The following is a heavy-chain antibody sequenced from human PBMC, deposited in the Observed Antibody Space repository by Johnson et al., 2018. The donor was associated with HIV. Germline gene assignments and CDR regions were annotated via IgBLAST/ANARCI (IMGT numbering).Heavy chain of an antibody. V-gene: IGHV3-30*02. CDR1: GFTFSSYG. CDR3: ARARIGSGGGFDI. CDR2: IRYDGSNK. D-gene: IGHD2-15*01. J-gene: IGHJ3*02. Sequence: QVQLVESGGGVVQTGGSLRLSCAASGFTFSSYGMHWVRQAPGKGLEWVAFIRYDGSNKYYADSVKGRFTISRDNSKNTLYLQMNSLRAEDTAVYYCARARIGSGGGFDIWGQGTMVTVSS.